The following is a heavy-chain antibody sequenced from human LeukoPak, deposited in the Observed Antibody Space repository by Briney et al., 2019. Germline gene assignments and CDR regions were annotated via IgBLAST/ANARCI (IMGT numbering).Heavy chain of an antibody. J-gene: IGHJ6*03. D-gene: IGHD3-22*01. Sequence: GGSLRLSCAASGFTFSSYGMHWVRQAPGKGLEWVAFIRYDGSNKYYADSVKGRFTISRDNSKNTLYLQMNSLRAEDTAVYYCAKNGYGYHYYYMDVWGKGTTVTISS. V-gene: IGHV3-30*02. CDR1: GFTFSSYG. CDR3: AKNGYGYHYYYMDV. CDR2: IRYDGSNK.